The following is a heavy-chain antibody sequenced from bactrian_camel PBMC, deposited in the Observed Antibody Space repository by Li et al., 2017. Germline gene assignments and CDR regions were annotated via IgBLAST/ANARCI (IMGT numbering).Heavy chain of an antibody. CDR1: VFPHSTKC. CDR2: IDSDGNR. D-gene: IGHD4*01. J-gene: IGHJ4*01. V-gene: IGHV3S53*01. Sequence: HVQLVESGGGSVQVGGSLRLSCVASVFPHSTKCMGWFRQAPGEEREGVASIDSDGNRNYASSVDGRFTISTDSAKNLFLQMNNLKPEDTAVYYCAADPSLYTRSGEACYTTIAYYVYYDGQGTQVTVS.